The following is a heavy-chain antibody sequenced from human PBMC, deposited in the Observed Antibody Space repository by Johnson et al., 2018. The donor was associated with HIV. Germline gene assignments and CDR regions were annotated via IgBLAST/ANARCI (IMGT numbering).Heavy chain of an antibody. CDR1: GFTFSSYW. CDR2: IKQAGSEK. CDR3: AKDAYCSGGRCYGFGAFDI. V-gene: IGHV3-7*03. D-gene: IGHD2-15*01. J-gene: IGHJ3*02. Sequence: VQLVESGGGLVQPGGSLRLSCAASGFTFSSYWMSWVRQAPGQGLEWVANIKQAGSEKYSVDSVTCRFTISRDNAKNTLYLQRNSRRVEDTAVFYCAKDAYCSGGRCYGFGAFDIWGQGTMVTVSS.